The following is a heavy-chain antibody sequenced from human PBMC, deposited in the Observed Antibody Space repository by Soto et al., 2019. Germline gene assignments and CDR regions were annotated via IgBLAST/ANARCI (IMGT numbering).Heavy chain of an antibody. CDR3: ARGFQSSFGY. CDR2: IYSGGTT. V-gene: IGHV3-53*01. D-gene: IGHD2-21*01. CDR1: GFTVSNNY. Sequence: PGGSLRLYCAASGFTVSNNYMSWVRQAPGKGLEWVSVIYSGGTTYYADSVKGRFTISRDSSKNTLYLQMNSLRAEDTAVYYCARGFQSSFGYWGQGTLVTVYS. J-gene: IGHJ4*02.